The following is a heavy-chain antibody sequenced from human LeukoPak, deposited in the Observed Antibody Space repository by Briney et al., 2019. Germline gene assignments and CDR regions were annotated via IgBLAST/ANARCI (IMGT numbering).Heavy chain of an antibody. D-gene: IGHD6-13*01. CDR1: GFTFTSRSA. V-gene: IGHV1-58*01. CDR2: IVVDSDNT. Sequence: SVKVSCKASGFTFTSRSAVQWVRQARGQRLAWIGWIVVDSDNTNYAENFQERVTITRDMSASTSYMELSSLRSEDTAVYFCAAPYTSSWFDLWGQGTLVTVSS. CDR3: AAPYTSSWFDL. J-gene: IGHJ5*02.